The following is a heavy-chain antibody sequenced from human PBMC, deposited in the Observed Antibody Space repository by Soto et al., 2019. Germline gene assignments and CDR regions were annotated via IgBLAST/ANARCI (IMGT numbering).Heavy chain of an antibody. CDR2: ISWNSGSI. D-gene: IGHD3-22*01. Sequence: GGSLRLSCAASGFTFDDYAMHWVRQAPGKGLEWVSGISWNSGSIGYADTVKGRFTISRDNAKNSLYLQMNSLRAEDTALYYCDPSRSSGYLNAFDIWGQGTMVTVSS. CDR1: GFTFDDYA. CDR3: DPSRSSGYLNAFDI. V-gene: IGHV3-9*01. J-gene: IGHJ3*02.